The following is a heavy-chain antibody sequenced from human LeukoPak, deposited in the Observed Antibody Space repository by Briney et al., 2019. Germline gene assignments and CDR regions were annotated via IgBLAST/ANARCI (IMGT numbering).Heavy chain of an antibody. J-gene: IGHJ6*04. Sequence: PGGSLRLSCAASGFTFSSYGMSWVRQAPGKGLEWVSYISSSGSTIYYADSVKGRFTISRDNAKNSLYLQMNSLRAEDTSVYYCAELGITMIGGVWGKGTTVTISS. CDR3: AELGITMIGGV. V-gene: IGHV3-48*04. D-gene: IGHD3-10*02. CDR1: GFTFSSYG. CDR2: ISSSGSTI.